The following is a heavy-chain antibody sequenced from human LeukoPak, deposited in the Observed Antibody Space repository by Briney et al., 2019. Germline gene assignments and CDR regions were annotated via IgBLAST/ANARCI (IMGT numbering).Heavy chain of an antibody. Sequence: SETLSLTCTVSGGSISSYFCSWIRQPPGKGLEWIGYIYNSGSTKYNPSLKSRVIISVDTSKNQFSLKLSSVTAADTAVYYCARGSYYYMDVWGNGTTVTVSS. CDR3: ARGSYYYMDV. CDR1: GGSISSYF. CDR2: IYNSGST. V-gene: IGHV4-59*01. J-gene: IGHJ6*03.